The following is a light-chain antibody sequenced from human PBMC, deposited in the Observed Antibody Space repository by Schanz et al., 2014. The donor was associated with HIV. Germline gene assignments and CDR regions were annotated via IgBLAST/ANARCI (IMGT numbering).Light chain of an antibody. CDR3: QHYGGS. J-gene: IGKJ3*01. CDR1: QTITNNF. Sequence: EIVLTQSPGTLSLFPGERAALSCRASQTITNNFLAWYQQRPGQAPRLLIYGASNRATGVPDRFSGYGSGTDFTLTISRLEPEDFAVYYCQHYGGSFGPGTKVDSK. V-gene: IGKV3-20*01. CDR2: GAS.